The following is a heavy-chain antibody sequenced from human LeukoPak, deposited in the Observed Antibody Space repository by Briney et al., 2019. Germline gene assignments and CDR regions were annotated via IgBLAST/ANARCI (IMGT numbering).Heavy chain of an antibody. CDR2: ISGGGGST. CDR3: ARVRDGGYDFFDY. V-gene: IGHV3-23*01. CDR1: GFTFSSYA. Sequence: GGSLRLSCAASGFTFSSYAMSWVRQAPGTGLEWVSAISGGGGSTNYADSVEGRFTISRDNSKNTLYLQMNSLRAEDTAVYYCARVRDGGYDFFDYWGQGTLVTVSS. J-gene: IGHJ4*02. D-gene: IGHD5-12*01.